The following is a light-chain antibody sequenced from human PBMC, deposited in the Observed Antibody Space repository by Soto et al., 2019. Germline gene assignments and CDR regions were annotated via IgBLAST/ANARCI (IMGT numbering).Light chain of an antibody. CDR2: AAS. CDR1: QSISNY. Sequence: DIQMTQSPSSLSASVGDRVTITCRASQSISNYLSWYQQIPGKAPKLLIYAASTLRSGVSSRFSRSGSGTDFTLTISSLQPEDFATYHCQRSYSTPWTFGQGTKVEIK. V-gene: IGKV1-39*01. J-gene: IGKJ1*01. CDR3: QRSYSTPWT.